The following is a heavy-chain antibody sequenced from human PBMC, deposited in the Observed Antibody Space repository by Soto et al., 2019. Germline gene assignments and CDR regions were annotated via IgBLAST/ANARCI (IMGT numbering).Heavy chain of an antibody. Sequence: HHGGSLRLSCAGPGFTFRVYGFHWVRKAPGKGLEWVAMISYDGSDRYYRDSVQGRFTTSRDDSKNTVFLQMNSLRTEDTAMYYCARSTYCNGGSCYPEYWGPGTLVTVSS. CDR1: GFTFRVYG. J-gene: IGHJ4*02. D-gene: IGHD2-15*01. CDR2: ISYDGSDR. V-gene: IGHV3-30*03. CDR3: ARSTYCNGGSCYPEY.